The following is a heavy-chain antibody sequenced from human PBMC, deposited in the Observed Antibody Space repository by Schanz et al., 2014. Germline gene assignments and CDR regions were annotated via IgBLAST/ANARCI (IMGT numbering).Heavy chain of an antibody. D-gene: IGHD7-27*01. Sequence: EVQLVESGGNLVQPGGSLRLSCVASGFTFSSHSMNWVRQAPGQGPEWLSYISRDGTTSYYADSVKGRFTISRDNAKNSLYLEMTSLRGEDTAVYYCARENLNWEAFDIWGQGTVVTVSS. CDR2: ISRDGTTS. CDR1: GFTFSSHS. J-gene: IGHJ3*02. V-gene: IGHV3-48*04. CDR3: ARENLNWEAFDI.